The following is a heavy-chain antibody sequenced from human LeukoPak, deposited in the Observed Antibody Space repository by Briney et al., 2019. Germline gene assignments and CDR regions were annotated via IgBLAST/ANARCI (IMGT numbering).Heavy chain of an antibody. Sequence: PSETLSLTCAVYGGSFSGYCWSWIRQPPGKGLEWIGEINHSGSTNYNPSLKSRVTISVDTSKNQFSLKLSSVTDADTAVYYCARDSLGYNWFYPWGQGTLVTVSS. CDR1: GGSFSGYC. J-gene: IGHJ5*02. CDR3: ARDSLGYNWFYP. V-gene: IGHV4-34*01. CDR2: INHSGST. D-gene: IGHD6-13*01.